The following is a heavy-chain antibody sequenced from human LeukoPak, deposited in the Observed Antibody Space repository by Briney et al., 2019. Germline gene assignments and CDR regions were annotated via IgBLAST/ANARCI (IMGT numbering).Heavy chain of an antibody. CDR3: SISGSYMWDSDY. J-gene: IGHJ4*02. V-gene: IGHV3-7*02. CDR2: IKHDGSAK. D-gene: IGHD3-10*01. Sequence: GGSLRLSCVASGLTFSAYWMSWVRQAPGKGLEWVANIKHDGSAKYYVDSVKGRFTISRDNARNSMYLQMNSLRAEDTAVYYCSISGSYMWDSDYWGQGTLVTVSS. CDR1: GLTFSAYW.